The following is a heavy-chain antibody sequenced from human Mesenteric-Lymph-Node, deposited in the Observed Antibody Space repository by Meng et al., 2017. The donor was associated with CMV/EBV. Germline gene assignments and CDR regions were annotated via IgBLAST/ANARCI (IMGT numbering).Heavy chain of an antibody. Sequence: GGSLRLSCAASGFTFSTYWMSWVRQAPGKGLAWMAYIKQDGSEKYSADSVKGRFTISRDNARNSLSLQMDSLRAEDTAVYYCARVSYYAMDVWGQGTTVTVSS. CDR1: GFTFSTYW. CDR2: IKQDGSEK. V-gene: IGHV3-7*01. CDR3: ARVSYYAMDV. J-gene: IGHJ6*02.